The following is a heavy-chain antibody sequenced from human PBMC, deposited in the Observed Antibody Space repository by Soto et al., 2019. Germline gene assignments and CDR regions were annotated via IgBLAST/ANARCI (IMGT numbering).Heavy chain of an antibody. CDR1: GGTFSSYA. CDR3: ARDQDSGYVINLLYFYNMDV. J-gene: IGHJ6*02. CDR2: IIPIFGTA. V-gene: IGHV1-69*12. Sequence: QVQLVQSGAEVKKPGSSVKVSCKASGGTFSSYAISWLRQAPGQGLEWMGGIIPIFGTANYAQKFQGRVTITVDESTSTAYIELSSLRSEDTAVYYCARDQDSGYVINLLYFYNMDVWGQGTTVTVSS. D-gene: IGHD5-12*01.